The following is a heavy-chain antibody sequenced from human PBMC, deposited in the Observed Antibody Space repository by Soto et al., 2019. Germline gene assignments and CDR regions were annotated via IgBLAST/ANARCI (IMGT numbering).Heavy chain of an antibody. D-gene: IGHD3-9*01. CDR1: GGSISSGDYY. CDR2: IYYSGTT. J-gene: IGHJ2*01. CDR3: ARDRRADTIIPKVSWFFDL. V-gene: IGHV4-31*03. Sequence: QVQLQESGPGLVKPSQTLSLTCTVSGGSISSGDYYWSWIRQHPGKGLEWIGYIYYSGTTHYNPSLKRRVIISADTSKNQFSLKLSSVTAADTAVYYCARDRRADTIIPKVSWFFDLWGRGTLVTVSS.